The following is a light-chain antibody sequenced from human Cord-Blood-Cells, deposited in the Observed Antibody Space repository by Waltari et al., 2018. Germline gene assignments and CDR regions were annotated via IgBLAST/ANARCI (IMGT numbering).Light chain of an antibody. Sequence: ELVLTHSPATLPLSPGERATLPCRASQSVSSYLAWYQQKPGQAPRLLIYDASNRATGIPARFSGSGSGTDFTLTISSLEPEDFAVYYCQQRSNWPPYTFGQGTKLEIK. CDR2: DAS. CDR3: QQRSNWPPYT. CDR1: QSVSSY. V-gene: IGKV3-11*01. J-gene: IGKJ2*01.